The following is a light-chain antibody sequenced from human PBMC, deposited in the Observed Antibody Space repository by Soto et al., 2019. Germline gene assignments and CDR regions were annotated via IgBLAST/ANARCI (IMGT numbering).Light chain of an antibody. CDR2: AAS. J-gene: IGKJ1*01. CDR3: LQLNTYPWT. Sequence: DIQLTQSPSFLSASVGDRVTITCRASQGISSYLAWYQQKPGKAPKLLIYAASTLQSGVPSSLSGSGSGTEFTPTISSLQPEDFAAYYCLQLNTYPWTFGQGTKVDIK. V-gene: IGKV1-9*01. CDR1: QGISSY.